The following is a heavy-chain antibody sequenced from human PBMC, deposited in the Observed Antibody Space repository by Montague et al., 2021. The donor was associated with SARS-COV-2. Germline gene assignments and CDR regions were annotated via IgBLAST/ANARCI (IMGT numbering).Heavy chain of an antibody. CDR1: GVSISSYY. V-gene: IGHV4-59*08. CDR3: ARHFTTETPQTSYYDSSGFLVWFNP. Sequence: SETLSLTCNVSGVSISSYYWSWIRQPPGNGFEWIGCIFYSGSSERTYYNSSLESRVTISVDTPKNQLSLKLRSVSAADTAVYYCARHFTTETPQTSYYDSSGFLVWFNPWGQGTLVTVSS. D-gene: IGHD3-22*01. CDR2: IFYSGSSERT. J-gene: IGHJ5*02.